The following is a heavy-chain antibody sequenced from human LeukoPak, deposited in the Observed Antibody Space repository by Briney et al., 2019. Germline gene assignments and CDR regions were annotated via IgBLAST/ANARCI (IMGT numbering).Heavy chain of an antibody. CDR3: VRDSTGYPNWFDS. V-gene: IGHV3-23*01. Sequence: PGGSLRLSCVASGFTFTDYVISWIRQASGRGPEWISAIRSDGDSTYYADSVKGRFTVSRDNSKNTVFLHMNSLRADDTAIYYCVRDSTGYPNWFDSWGQGTLVTVFS. D-gene: IGHD3-9*01. CDR2: IRSDGDST. J-gene: IGHJ5*01. CDR1: GFTFTDYV.